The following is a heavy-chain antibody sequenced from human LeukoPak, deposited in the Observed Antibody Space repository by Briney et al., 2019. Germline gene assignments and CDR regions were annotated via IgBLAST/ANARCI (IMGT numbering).Heavy chain of an antibody. CDR3: ARWGAAAGLDY. Sequence: GGSLRLSCAASGFTFSKYEMIWVRQAPGKGLEWVSYISSSGSTMYYADSVKGRFTISRDNAKNSLYLQMNSLRAEDTALYYCARWGAAAGLDYWGQGTLVTVSS. J-gene: IGHJ4*02. V-gene: IGHV3-48*03. CDR2: ISSSGSTM. D-gene: IGHD6-13*01. CDR1: GFTFSKYE.